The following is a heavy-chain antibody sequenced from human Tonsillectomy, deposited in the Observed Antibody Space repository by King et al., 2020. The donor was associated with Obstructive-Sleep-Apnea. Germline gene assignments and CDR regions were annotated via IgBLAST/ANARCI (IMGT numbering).Heavy chain of an antibody. J-gene: IGHJ6*02. CDR3: ARSTVFGLLIYYGMDV. V-gene: IGHV3-74*01. Sequence: VQLVESGGGLVQPGGSLRLSCAASGFTFYSYWMHWVRQAPGKGLVWVSRIDSDGSSTSYGDSVKGRLTISRDNAKNTLYLQMNSLRAEDTAVYYCARSTVFGLLIYYGMDVWGQGTTVTVSS. CDR2: IDSDGSST. D-gene: IGHD3/OR15-3a*01. CDR1: GFTFYSYW.